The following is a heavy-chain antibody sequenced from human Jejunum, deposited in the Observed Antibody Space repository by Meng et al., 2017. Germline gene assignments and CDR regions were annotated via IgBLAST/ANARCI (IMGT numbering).Heavy chain of an antibody. J-gene: IGHJ4*02. D-gene: IGHD3-16*01. CDR3: VLMRKATPEGLDY. Sequence: GESLKISCAASGFTFTNYAMTWVRQAPRKGLEWVSDISANGGSPYYADSVKGRFTISRDNSKNTLYLQMNSLRAEDTAVYYCVLMRKATPEGLDYWGQGTLVTVPS. CDR2: ISANGGSP. V-gene: IGHV3-23*01. CDR1: GFTFTNYA.